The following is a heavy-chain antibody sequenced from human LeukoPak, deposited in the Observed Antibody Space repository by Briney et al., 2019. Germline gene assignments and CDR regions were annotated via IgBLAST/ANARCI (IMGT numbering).Heavy chain of an antibody. CDR2: ISSSGSTI. Sequence: GGSLRLSCAASGFTFSDYYMSWIRQAPGKGLEWVSYISSSGSTIYYADSVKGRFTISRDNAKNSLYLQMNSLRAEDTAVYYCARDDYYDSSEVYYYGMDVWGQGTTVTVSS. CDR1: GFTFSDYY. CDR3: ARDDYYDSSEVYYYGMDV. V-gene: IGHV3-11*01. D-gene: IGHD3-22*01. J-gene: IGHJ6*02.